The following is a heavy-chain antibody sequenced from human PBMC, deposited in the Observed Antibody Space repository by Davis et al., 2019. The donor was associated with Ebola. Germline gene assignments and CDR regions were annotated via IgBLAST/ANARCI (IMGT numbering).Heavy chain of an antibody. D-gene: IGHD3-22*01. Sequence: MPGGSLRLSCAVYGGSFSGYYWSWIRQPQGKGLEWIGEINHSGSTNYNPSLKSRVTISVDRSKNQFSLKLSSVTAADTAVYYCARVITMIEAGWFDPWGQGTLVTVSS. CDR2: INHSGST. CDR1: GGSFSGYY. CDR3: ARVITMIEAGWFDP. J-gene: IGHJ5*02. V-gene: IGHV4-34*01.